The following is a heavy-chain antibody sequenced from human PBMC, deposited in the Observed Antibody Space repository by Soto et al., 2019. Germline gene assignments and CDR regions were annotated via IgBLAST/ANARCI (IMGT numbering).Heavy chain of an antibody. Sequence: PGGSLRLSCAASGFTVSSNYMSWVRQAPGKGLEWVSVIYSGGSTYYADSVKGRFTISRHNSKNTLYLQMNSLRAEDTAVYYCARGGVPGYCSSTSCYGYFDYWGQGTLVTVSS. J-gene: IGHJ4*02. CDR3: ARGGVPGYCSSTSCYGYFDY. D-gene: IGHD2-2*01. CDR1: GFTVSSNY. V-gene: IGHV3-53*04. CDR2: IYSGGST.